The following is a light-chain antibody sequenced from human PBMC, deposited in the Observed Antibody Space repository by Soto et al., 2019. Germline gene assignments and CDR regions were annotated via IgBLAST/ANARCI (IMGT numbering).Light chain of an antibody. Sequence: TQMTQSPFSLSASVGEKIIITCRASRDVGSDVSWYQQKPGQATKLVIYAASNLYTGVPSRFSGRRSGTEFTLTISSLQPEDFASYYCLQDYGDSWTFGQGTKVEIE. CDR1: RDVGSD. CDR3: LQDYGDSWT. J-gene: IGKJ1*01. CDR2: AAS. V-gene: IGKV1-6*01.